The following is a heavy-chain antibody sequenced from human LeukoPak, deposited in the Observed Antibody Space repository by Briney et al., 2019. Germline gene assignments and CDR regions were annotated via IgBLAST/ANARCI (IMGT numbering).Heavy chain of an antibody. CDR3: ARDFSGYDTYYYYGMDV. V-gene: IGHV3-21*01. CDR2: IITSISYI. Sequence: GRSLRLSCAPSGFTPSSYSMDCVRQAPGDGLGWVSSIITSISYIYYADSVKGRFTISRDNAKNSLYLQMNSLRAEDTAVYYCARDFSGYDTYYYYGMDVWGQGTTVTVSS. J-gene: IGHJ6*02. CDR1: GFTPSSYS. D-gene: IGHD5-12*01.